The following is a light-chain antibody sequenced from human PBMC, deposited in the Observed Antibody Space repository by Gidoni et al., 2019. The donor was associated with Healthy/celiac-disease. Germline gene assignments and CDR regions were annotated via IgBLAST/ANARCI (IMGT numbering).Light chain of an antibody. CDR2: AAS. CDR3: QQYYNTPYP. J-gene: IGKJ2*01. CDR1: QDISSY. V-gene: IGKV1-39*01. Sequence: IQMTQSPSSLSASVGDRVTITCQASQDISSYLNWYQQKPGKAPKLLIYAASNLQTGVPSRFSGSGSGTDFTLTISSLQPEDIATYYCQQYYNTPYPFGQGTKVEIK.